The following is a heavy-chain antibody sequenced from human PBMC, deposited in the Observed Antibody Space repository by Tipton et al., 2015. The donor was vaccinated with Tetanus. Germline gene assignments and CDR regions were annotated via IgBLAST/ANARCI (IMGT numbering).Heavy chain of an antibody. V-gene: IGHV4-59*01. Sequence: TLSLTCTVSGGSISHYYWSWIRQPPGKGLEWIGYVYDSGSTNYNPSLKSRVTISVDTSKNQLSLKLSSVTAADTAVYYCAREPYCSGGSCYYAPWGQGTLVTVSS. CDR1: GGSISHYY. D-gene: IGHD2-15*01. J-gene: IGHJ5*02. CDR2: VYDSGST. CDR3: AREPYCSGGSCYYAP.